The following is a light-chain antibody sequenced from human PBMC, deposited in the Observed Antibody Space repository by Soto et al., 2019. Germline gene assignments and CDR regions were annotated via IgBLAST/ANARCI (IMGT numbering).Light chain of an antibody. V-gene: IGKV1-12*01. CDR3: QQANSFPIT. Sequence: DIQMTQSPSFMSASVGDRVTVTCRASQGINRWLAWYQQKLGKAPKLLIYTTSTLASRVPSRFSGSGSGTDFTLTISSLHPEDFATYYCQQANSFPITFGQGTRLEIK. CDR1: QGINRW. CDR2: TTS. J-gene: IGKJ5*01.